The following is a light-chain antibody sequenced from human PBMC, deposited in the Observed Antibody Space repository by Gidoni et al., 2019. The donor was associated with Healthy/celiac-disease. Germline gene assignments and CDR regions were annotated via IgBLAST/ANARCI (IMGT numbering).Light chain of an antibody. CDR1: QSISSW. Sequence: DIQMTQSPSTRSASVGDRVTITCRASQSISSWLGWYKQKPGKAPKLLIYDASSLESGVPSRFSGSGSGTEFTLTISSLQPDDFATYYCQQYNSYPCTFGQGTKVEIK. V-gene: IGKV1-5*01. CDR3: QQYNSYPCT. J-gene: IGKJ1*01. CDR2: DAS.